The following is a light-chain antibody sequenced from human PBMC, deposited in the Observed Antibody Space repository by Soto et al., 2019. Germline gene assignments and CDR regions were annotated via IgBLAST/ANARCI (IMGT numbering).Light chain of an antibody. CDR2: DVS. V-gene: IGKV3-11*01. J-gene: IGKJ2*01. CDR3: QQRGNWPPT. Sequence: EIVLTQSPATLSLSPGERATLSCRASQSFSNYLAWYQQKPGQAPRLLIYDVSNRATDIPARFSGSGSGTDFTLTISSLEPEDFAVYYCQQRGNWPPTFGQGTKVEI. CDR1: QSFSNY.